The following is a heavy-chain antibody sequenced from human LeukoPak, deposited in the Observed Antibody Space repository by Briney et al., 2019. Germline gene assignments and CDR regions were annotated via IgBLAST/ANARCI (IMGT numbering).Heavy chain of an antibody. Sequence: GGSLRLSCAASGFTFSSCAMSWVREAPGKGLEWVSAISGSGGSTYYADSVKGRFTISRDNSKNTLYLQMNSLRAEDTAVYYCAKDIVVVTAIPAPVWGQGTLVTVSS. D-gene: IGHD2-21*02. V-gene: IGHV3-23*01. CDR2: ISGSGGST. CDR3: AKDIVVVTAIPAPV. J-gene: IGHJ4*02. CDR1: GFTFSSCA.